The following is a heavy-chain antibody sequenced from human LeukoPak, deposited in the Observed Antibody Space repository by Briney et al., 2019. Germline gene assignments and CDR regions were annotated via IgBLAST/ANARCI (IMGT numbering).Heavy chain of an antibody. V-gene: IGHV3-53*01. CDR2: IYSGGNT. Sequence: QPGGSLRLSCAASGFSVGNNYMTWVRQGPGEGLEWVSVIYSGGNTYYADSVKGRFTISRDNSKNTLYLQMNSLRAEDTAVYYCARVVSGKFYVYYLDYWGQGTMVTVSS. CDR1: GFSVGNNY. J-gene: IGHJ4*02. CDR3: ARVVSGKFYVYYLDY. D-gene: IGHD1-26*01.